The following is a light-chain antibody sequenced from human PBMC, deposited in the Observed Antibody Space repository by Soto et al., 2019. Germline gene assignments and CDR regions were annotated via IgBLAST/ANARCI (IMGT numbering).Light chain of an antibody. CDR1: QSVTSSY. J-gene: IGKJ4*01. V-gene: IGKV3-20*01. CDR2: GAS. Sequence: EIVLTQSPGTLSLSPGERATLSCRASQSVTSSYLAWYQQKPGQAPRLLIYGASSRATGIPDRFSGSGSGTDFTLTISRLEPEDFAVYYCQKYSSSPLTFGGGTKVEIK. CDR3: QKYSSSPLT.